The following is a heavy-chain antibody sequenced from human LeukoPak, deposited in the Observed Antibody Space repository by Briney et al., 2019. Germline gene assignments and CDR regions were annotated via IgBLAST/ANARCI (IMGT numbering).Heavy chain of an antibody. J-gene: IGHJ4*02. CDR2: IYSGGCT. CDR3: ARLDSGSLDY. V-gene: IGHV3-66*02. D-gene: IGHD1-26*01. CDR1: GFTVSSNY. Sequence: GGSLRLSCAASGFTVSSNYMSWVRQAPGKGLEWVSVIYSGGCTYYADSVKGRFTISRDNSKNTLYLQMNSLRAEDTAVYYCARLDSGSLDYWGQGTLVTVSS.